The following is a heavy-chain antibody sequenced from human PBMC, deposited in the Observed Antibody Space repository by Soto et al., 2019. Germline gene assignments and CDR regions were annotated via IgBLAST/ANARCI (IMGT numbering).Heavy chain of an antibody. CDR3: ARDQFVDSITIFGVVITNDQGWFDP. CDR1: GFTFSSYS. J-gene: IGHJ5*02. V-gene: IGHV3-48*01. D-gene: IGHD3-3*01. CDR2: ISSSSSTI. Sequence: PGGSLRLSCAASGFTFSSYSMNWVRQAPGKGLEWVSYISSSSSTIYYADSVKGRFTISRDNAKNSLYLQMNSLRAEDTAVYYCARDQFVDSITIFGVVITNDQGWFDPWGQGTLVTVPQ.